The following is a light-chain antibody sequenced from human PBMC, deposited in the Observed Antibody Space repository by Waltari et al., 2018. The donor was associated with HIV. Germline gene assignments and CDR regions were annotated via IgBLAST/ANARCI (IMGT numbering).Light chain of an antibody. CDR3: SSYADSDTPVV. V-gene: IGLV2-8*01. CDR1: SSDVGAYNY. Sequence: QSALAQPPSASGSAGQSVTISCTGTSSDVGAYNYVSWYQQHPGKSPKLIIYDVTQRPSGVPARFSVSKSGNTASLTVSGLQGEDEADYYCSSYADSDTPVVFGGGTKLTVL. CDR2: DVT. J-gene: IGLJ2*01.